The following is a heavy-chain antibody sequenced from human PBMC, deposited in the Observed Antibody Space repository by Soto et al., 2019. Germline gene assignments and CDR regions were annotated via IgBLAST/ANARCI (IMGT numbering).Heavy chain of an antibody. D-gene: IGHD1-26*01. J-gene: IGHJ1*01. CDR1: GFTFSSYA. CDR3: AKAPRLGATKVGATQYFQH. V-gene: IGHV3-23*01. Sequence: PGGSLRLSCAASGFTFSSYAMSWVLQAPWKGLEWVSAISGSGGSTYYADSVKGRFTISRDNSKNTLYLQMNSLRAEDTAVYYCAKAPRLGATKVGATQYFQHWGQGTLVTVSS. CDR2: ISGSGGST.